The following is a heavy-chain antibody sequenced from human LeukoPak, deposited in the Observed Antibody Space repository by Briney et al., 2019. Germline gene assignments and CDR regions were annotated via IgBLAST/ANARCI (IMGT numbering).Heavy chain of an antibody. V-gene: IGHV4-31*02. Sequence: SWIRQHPGKGLEWIGYIYYSGSTYYNPSLKSRVTISVDTSKNQFSLKLSSVTAADTAVYYCASGGGYYFDYWGQGTLVTVSS. J-gene: IGHJ4*02. CDR3: ASGGGYYFDY. CDR2: IYYSGST.